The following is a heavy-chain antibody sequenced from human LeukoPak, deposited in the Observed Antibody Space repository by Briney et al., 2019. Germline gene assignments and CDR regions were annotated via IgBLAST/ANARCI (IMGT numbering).Heavy chain of an antibody. D-gene: IGHD3-10*01. CDR1: GESFSGYY. CDR3: ARRYPSVRGVNLRPQEVRKYYFDY. Sequence: SETLSLTCAVYGESFSGYYWSWIRQPPGKGLEWIGDINHSGSANYNPSLKSRVTMSVDTSKKHFSLKLTSVSAADTAVYYCARRYPSVRGVNLRPQEVRKYYFDYWGQGNLVTVSS. J-gene: IGHJ4*02. CDR2: INHSGSA. V-gene: IGHV4-34*01.